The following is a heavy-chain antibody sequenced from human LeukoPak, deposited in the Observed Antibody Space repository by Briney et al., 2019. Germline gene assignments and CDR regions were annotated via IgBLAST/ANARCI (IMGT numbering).Heavy chain of an antibody. V-gene: IGHV4-30-2*01. CDR3: ARVMSGSYSTFDY. CDR1: GGSISSGGYS. CDR2: IYHSGST. Sequence: SQTLSLTCAVSGGSISSGGYSWSWIRQPPGKGLEWIGYIYHSGSTYYNPSLRSRVTISVDRSKNQFSLKLSSVTAADTAVYYCARVMSGSYSTFDYWGQGTLATVSS. D-gene: IGHD1-26*01. J-gene: IGHJ4*02.